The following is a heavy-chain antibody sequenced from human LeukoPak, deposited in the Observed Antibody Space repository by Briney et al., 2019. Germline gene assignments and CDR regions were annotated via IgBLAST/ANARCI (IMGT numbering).Heavy chain of an antibody. V-gene: IGHV4-59*01. D-gene: IGHD3-22*01. CDR1: GGSFSGYY. J-gene: IGHJ4*02. Sequence: PSETLSLTCAVYGGSFSGYYWSWIRQPPGKGLEWIGYIYYSGSTNYNPSLKSRVTISVDTSKNQFSLKLSSVTAADTAVYYCARCPYDSSGTIDYFDYWGQGTLVTVSS. CDR2: IYYSGST. CDR3: ARCPYDSSGTIDYFDY.